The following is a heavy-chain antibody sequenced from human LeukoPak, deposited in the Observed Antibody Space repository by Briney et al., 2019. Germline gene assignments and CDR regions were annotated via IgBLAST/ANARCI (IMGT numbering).Heavy chain of an antibody. CDR1: GGSISSSSDY. CDR2: IYYSGRT. Sequence: SETLSLTCSVSGGSISSSSDYWGWIRQPPGKGLEWIGRIYYSGRTYYSPSLKSRVIISVETSKNQFSLKLSSVTAADTAVYYCARQSSSWSANYFYYYYMDVWGKGTTVTVSS. CDR3: ARQSSSWSANYFYYYYMDV. D-gene: IGHD6-13*01. V-gene: IGHV4-39*01. J-gene: IGHJ6*03.